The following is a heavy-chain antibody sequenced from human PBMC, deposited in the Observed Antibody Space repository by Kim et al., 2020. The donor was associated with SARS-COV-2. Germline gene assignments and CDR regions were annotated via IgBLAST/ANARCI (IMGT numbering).Heavy chain of an antibody. CDR2: IWYDGSNK. J-gene: IGHJ6*02. CDR3: ARDPVRYSSSWYIFPRGQTHYGMDV. CDR1: GFTFSSYG. D-gene: IGHD6-13*01. Sequence: GGSLRLSCAASGFTFSSYGMHWVRQAPGKGLEWVAVIWYDGSNKYYADSVKGRFTISRDNSKNTLYLQMNSLRAEDTAVYYCARDPVRYSSSWYIFPRGQTHYGMDVWGQGTTVTVSS. V-gene: IGHV3-33*01.